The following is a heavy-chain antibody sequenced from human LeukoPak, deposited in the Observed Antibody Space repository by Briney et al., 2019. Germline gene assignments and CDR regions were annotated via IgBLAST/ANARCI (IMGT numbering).Heavy chain of an antibody. V-gene: IGHV4-59*01. J-gene: IGHJ6*03. Sequence: SETLSLTCTVSGGSISSYYWSWIRQPPGKRLEWIGYIYYSGSTNYNPSLKSRVTISVDTSKNQFSLKLSSVTAADTAVYYCARGEGGSGWDYYYYYMDVWGKGTTVTISS. D-gene: IGHD6-19*01. CDR2: IYYSGST. CDR3: ARGEGGSGWDYYYYYMDV. CDR1: GGSISSYY.